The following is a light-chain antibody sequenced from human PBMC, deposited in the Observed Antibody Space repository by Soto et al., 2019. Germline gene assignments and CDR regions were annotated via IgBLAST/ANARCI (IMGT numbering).Light chain of an antibody. J-gene: IGKJ1*01. CDR1: QSISSW. Sequence: DIHLTQSPSTLSASVGDRXXITXXASQSISSWLAWYQQKPGKAPKLLIYKASTLESGVPSRFSGSGSGTEFTLTISSLQPDDFATYYCQHWVDYMWTFGQGTKVEIK. CDR3: QHWVDYMWT. V-gene: IGKV1-5*03. CDR2: KAS.